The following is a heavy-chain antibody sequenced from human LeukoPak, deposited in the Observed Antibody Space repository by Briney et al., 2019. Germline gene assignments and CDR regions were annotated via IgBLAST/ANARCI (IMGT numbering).Heavy chain of an antibody. Sequence: GGSLRLSCAASGFTFSSYGMHWVRQAPGKGLEWVAVIWYDGSNKYYADSVKGRFTISRDNSKNTLYLQMNSLRAEDTAVYYCARESEPGARPDYWGQGTLVTVSS. CDR1: GFTFSSYG. CDR2: IWYDGSNK. J-gene: IGHJ4*02. CDR3: ARESEPGARPDY. D-gene: IGHD1-14*01. V-gene: IGHV3-33*01.